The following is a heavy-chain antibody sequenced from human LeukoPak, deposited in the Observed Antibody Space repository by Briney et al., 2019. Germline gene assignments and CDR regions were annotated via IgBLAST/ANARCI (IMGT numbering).Heavy chain of an antibody. J-gene: IGHJ4*02. Sequence: ASVKVSCKASGYTFTSYDINWVRQATGQGLEWMGWINPNSGGTNYAQKFQGRVTMTRDTSISTAYMELSRLRSDDTAVYYCASSPPIWGSYRYAYFDYWGQGTLVTVSS. D-gene: IGHD3-16*02. CDR3: ASSPPIWGSYRYAYFDY. CDR2: INPNSGGT. V-gene: IGHV1-2*02. CDR1: GYTFTSYD.